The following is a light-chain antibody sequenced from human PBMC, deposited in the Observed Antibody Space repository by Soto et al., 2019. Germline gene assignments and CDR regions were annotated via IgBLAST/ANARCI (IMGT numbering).Light chain of an antibody. CDR3: QSYDSSHVV. CDR1: SSNIGAGYD. J-gene: IGLJ2*01. V-gene: IGLV1-40*01. Sequence: QSVLTQPPSVSGAPGQRVTISCTGSSSNIGAGYDVHWYQQLPGTAPKLLIYDNSNRPSGVPDRFSGSKSGTSASLAITGLQAEDEADYYCQSYDSSHVVFGGWTKLTVL. CDR2: DNS.